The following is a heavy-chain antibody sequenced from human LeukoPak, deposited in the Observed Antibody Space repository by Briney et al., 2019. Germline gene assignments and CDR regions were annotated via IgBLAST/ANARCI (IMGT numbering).Heavy chain of an antibody. CDR2: ISGGGSST. D-gene: IGHD2-15*01. J-gene: IGHJ3*02. CDR1: GFTFISYA. Sequence: GGSLRLSCAASGFTFISYAMSWVRQAPGKGLEWVSGISGGGSSTYYADSVKGRFTISRDNSKNTLYLQMNSLRAEDTVVYYCATDTGEGAYCSGGSCYTHDAFDIWGQGTMVTVSS. CDR3: ATDTGEGAYCSGGSCYTHDAFDI. V-gene: IGHV3-23*01.